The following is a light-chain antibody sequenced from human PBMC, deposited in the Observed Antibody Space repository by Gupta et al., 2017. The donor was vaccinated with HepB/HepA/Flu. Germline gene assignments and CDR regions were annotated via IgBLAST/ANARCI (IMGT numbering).Light chain of an antibody. CDR1: NTRRTR. V-gene: IGLV3-21*04. Sequence: SYVLTQPPPVSVGPRNTASNTCGGGNTRRTRAHENQHEPRQDPVLVIYYNSDRPSGIPGRFSGSNAGKTATLNISRVEAGDEDDYYCAVWDSSSDVVFGGGTKLTVL. CDR3: AVWDSSSDVV. J-gene: IGLJ2*01. CDR2: YNS.